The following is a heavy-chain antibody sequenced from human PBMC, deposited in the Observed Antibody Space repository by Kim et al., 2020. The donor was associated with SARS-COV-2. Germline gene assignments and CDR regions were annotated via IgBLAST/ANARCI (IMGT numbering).Heavy chain of an antibody. CDR3: ARDPGGAAAGEKSPNWFDP. Sequence: SRVTISVDTSKNQFSLKLSSVTAADTAVYYCARDPGGAAAGEKSPNWFDPWGQGTLVTVSS. D-gene: IGHD6-13*01. J-gene: IGHJ5*02. V-gene: IGHV4-59*01.